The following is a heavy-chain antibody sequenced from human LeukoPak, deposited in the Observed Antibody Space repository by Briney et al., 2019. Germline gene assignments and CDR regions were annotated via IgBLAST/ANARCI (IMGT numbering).Heavy chain of an antibody. J-gene: IGHJ5*02. D-gene: IGHD3-22*01. V-gene: IGHV1-69*13. CDR3: ARRSGYYFSRWFDP. Sequence: GASVTVSFKASGGTFNSLTINWVRQAPGQGLEWMGGIIPIFGRANYAQKFQGRVTITADDSTSTAYMELSRLRSDDTAVYYCARRSGYYFSRWFDPWGQGTLVTVSS. CDR2: IIPIFGRA. CDR1: GGTFNSLT.